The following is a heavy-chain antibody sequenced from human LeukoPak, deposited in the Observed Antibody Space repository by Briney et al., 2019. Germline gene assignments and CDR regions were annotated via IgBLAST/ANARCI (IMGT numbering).Heavy chain of an antibody. CDR2: IYYSGST. CDR1: GGSISSYY. V-gene: IGHV4-59*12. CDR3: ARRYDILTGYY. Sequence: SETLSLTCTVSGGSISSYYWSWIRQPPGKGLEWIGYIYYSGSTNYNPSLKSRVTISVDTSKNQFSLKLSSVTAADTAVYYCARRYDILTGYYWGQGTLVTVSS. J-gene: IGHJ4*02. D-gene: IGHD3-9*01.